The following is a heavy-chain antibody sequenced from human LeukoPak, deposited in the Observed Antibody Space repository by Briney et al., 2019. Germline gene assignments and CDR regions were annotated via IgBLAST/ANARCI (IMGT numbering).Heavy chain of an antibody. Sequence: SGGSLRLSCAASGFTVSSNYMSWVRQAPGKGLEWVSVIYSGGSTYYADSVKGRFTISRDNSKNTLYLQMNSLRAENTAVYYCARNDGTDYYYGMDVWGQGTTVTVSS. CDR3: ARNDGTDYYYGMDV. J-gene: IGHJ6*02. CDR1: GFTVSSNY. V-gene: IGHV3-66*01. CDR2: IYSGGST. D-gene: IGHD3-22*01.